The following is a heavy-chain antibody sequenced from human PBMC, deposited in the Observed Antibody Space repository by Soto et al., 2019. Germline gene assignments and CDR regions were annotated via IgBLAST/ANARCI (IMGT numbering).Heavy chain of an antibody. Sequence: PGESLKISCKGSGYSFTSYWIDWVRQMPGKGLEWMGIIYPGDSDTRYSPSFQGQVTISADKSISTAYLQWSSLKASDTAMYYCASHSGSYYSGSSGYYYGMDVWGQGTTVTVSS. D-gene: IGHD1-26*01. CDR3: ASHSGSYYSGSSGYYYGMDV. CDR1: GYSFTSYW. V-gene: IGHV5-51*01. CDR2: IYPGDSDT. J-gene: IGHJ6*02.